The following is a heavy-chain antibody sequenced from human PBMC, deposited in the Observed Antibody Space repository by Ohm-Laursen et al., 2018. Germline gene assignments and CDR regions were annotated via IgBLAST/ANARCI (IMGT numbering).Heavy chain of an antibody. J-gene: IGHJ4*02. CDR2: ISSSGST. CDR3: ARGAYLPDY. CDR1: AGSISSYY. D-gene: IGHD2-2*02. V-gene: IGHV4-4*07. Sequence: SDTLSLTCTVSAGSISSYYWNWIRQPAGKGLKWIGRISSSGSTNYNPSLKSRVTLSVDTSKNQFSLRLSSVTAADTAVYYCARGAYLPDYWGQGTLVTVSS.